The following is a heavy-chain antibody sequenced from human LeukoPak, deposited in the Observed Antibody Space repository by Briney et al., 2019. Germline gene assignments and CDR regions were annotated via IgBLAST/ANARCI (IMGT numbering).Heavy chain of an antibody. CDR2: INPNSGGT. D-gene: IGHD2-2*01. CDR3: ARGTSVVPAANRLFDP. V-gene: IGHV1-2*02. CDR1: GYTFTGYY. J-gene: IGHJ5*02. Sequence: ASVKVSCKASGYTFTGYYMHWVRQAPGQGLEWMGWINPNSGGTNYAQKFQGRVTMTRDTSISTTYMELSRLRSDDTAVYYCARGTSVVPAANRLFDPWGQGTLVTVSS.